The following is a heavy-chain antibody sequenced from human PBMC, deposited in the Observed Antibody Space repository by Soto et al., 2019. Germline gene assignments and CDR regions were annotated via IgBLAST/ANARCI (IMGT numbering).Heavy chain of an antibody. CDR3: ARDQEDYHDSSGYHWFDP. CDR1: GGSISSYY. V-gene: IGHV4-4*07. CDR2: IYTSGST. Sequence: SETLSLTCTVSGGSISSYYWSWIRQPAGKGLEWIGRIYTSGSTNYNPSLKSRVTMSVDTSKNQFSLKLSSVTAADTAVYYCARDQEDYHDSSGYHWFDPWGQGTLVTVSS. D-gene: IGHD3-22*01. J-gene: IGHJ5*02.